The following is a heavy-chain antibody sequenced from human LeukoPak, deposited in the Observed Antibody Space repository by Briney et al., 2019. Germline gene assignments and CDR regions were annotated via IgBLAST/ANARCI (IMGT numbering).Heavy chain of an antibody. V-gene: IGHV4-4*07. CDR2: IYTSGST. J-gene: IGHJ6*04. CDR3: ARAPLLWFGEPPTGMDV. Sequence: SETLSLTCTVSGGSISSYYWSWLRQPAGKGLEWIGRIYTSGSTNYNPSLKSRVTISVDASKNQFPLKLSSVTAADTAVYYCARAPLLWFGEPPTGMDVWGKGTTVTISS. D-gene: IGHD3-10*01. CDR1: GGSISSYY.